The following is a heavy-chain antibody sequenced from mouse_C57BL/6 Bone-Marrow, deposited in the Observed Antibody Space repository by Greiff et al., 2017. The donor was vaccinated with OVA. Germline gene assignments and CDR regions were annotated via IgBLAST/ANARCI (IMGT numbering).Heavy chain of an antibody. CDR2: ISDGGSYT. V-gene: IGHV5-4*01. Sequence: EVKLVESGGGLVKPGGSLKLSCAASGFTFSSYAMSWVRQTPEKRLEWVATISDGGSYTYYPDNVKGRFTISRDNAKNNLYLQMSHLKSEDTAMYDCARDRPYFDYWGQGTTLTVSS. CDR1: GFTFSSYA. J-gene: IGHJ2*01. CDR3: ARDRPYFDY.